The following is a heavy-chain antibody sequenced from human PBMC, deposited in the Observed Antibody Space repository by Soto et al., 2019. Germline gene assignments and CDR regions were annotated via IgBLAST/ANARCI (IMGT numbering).Heavy chain of an antibody. Sequence: SVKVSCKASGGTFSSYAISWVRQAPGQGLEWMGGIIPIFGTANYAQKFQGRVTITADESTSTAYMELSSLRSEDTTVYYCARDLPNTFYYYGMDVWGQGTTVTVSS. V-gene: IGHV1-69*13. CDR3: ARDLPNTFYYYGMDV. CDR2: IIPIFGTA. J-gene: IGHJ6*02. D-gene: IGHD3-16*01. CDR1: GGTFSSYA.